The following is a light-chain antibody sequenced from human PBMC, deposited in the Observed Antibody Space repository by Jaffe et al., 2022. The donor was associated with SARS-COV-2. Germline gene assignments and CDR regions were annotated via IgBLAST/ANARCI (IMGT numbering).Light chain of an antibody. CDR3: QTWGTGFVV. CDR2: LNSDGSH. CDR1: SGHSSYS. Sequence: QLVLTQSPSASASLGASVKFTCTLSSGHSSYSIAWHQQQPEKGPRYLMKLNSDGSHYKGDGIPDRFSGFSSGTDRYLTISSLQSEDEADYYCQTWGTGFVVFGGGTKLTVL. V-gene: IGLV4-69*01. J-gene: IGLJ2*01.